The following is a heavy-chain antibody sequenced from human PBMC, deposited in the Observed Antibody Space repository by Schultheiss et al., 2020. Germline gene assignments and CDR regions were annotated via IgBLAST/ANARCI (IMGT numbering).Heavy chain of an antibody. D-gene: IGHD6-25*01. V-gene: IGHV3-48*01. Sequence: GGSLRLSCVASGFTFSSYSMNWVRQAPGKGLEWVSYISSSSSTIYYADSVKGRFTISRDNSKNTLHLQMNSLRAEDTAVYYCAREDGGYGSFDYWGQGTLVTVSS. CDR2: ISSSSSTI. J-gene: IGHJ4*02. CDR3: AREDGGYGSFDY. CDR1: GFTFSSYS.